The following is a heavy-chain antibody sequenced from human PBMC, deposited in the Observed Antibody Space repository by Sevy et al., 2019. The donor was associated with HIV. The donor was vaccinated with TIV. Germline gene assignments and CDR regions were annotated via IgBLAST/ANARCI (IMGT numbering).Heavy chain of an antibody. D-gene: IGHD4-17*01. J-gene: IGHJ4*02. V-gene: IGHV3-15*01. Sequence: GGSLRLSFAASGFTFSNAWMSWVRQAPGKGLEWVGRIKSKSDGETTDYAAPVKGRFSISRDDSKNTLYLQMNSLKTEDSAVYYCTTGPDYGGNFGYWGQGTLVTVSS. CDR2: IKSKSDGETT. CDR1: GFTFSNAW. CDR3: TTGPDYGGNFGY.